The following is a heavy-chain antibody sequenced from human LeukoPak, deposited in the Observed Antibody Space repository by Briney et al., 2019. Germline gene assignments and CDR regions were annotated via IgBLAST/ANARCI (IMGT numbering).Heavy chain of an antibody. V-gene: IGHV3-33*01. CDR3: ASSRDGYNPEDY. CDR2: IWYDGSNK. Sequence: GGSLRLSCAASGFTFSSYGMHWVRQAPGKGLEWVAVIWYDGSNKYYADSVKGRFTISKDNSKNTLYLQMNSLRAEDTAVYYCASSRDGYNPEDYWGQGTLVTVSS. CDR1: GFTFSSYG. D-gene: IGHD5-24*01. J-gene: IGHJ4*02.